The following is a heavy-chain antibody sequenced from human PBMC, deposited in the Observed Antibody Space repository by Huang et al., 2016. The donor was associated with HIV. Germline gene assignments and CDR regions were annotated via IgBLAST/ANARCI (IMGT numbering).Heavy chain of an antibody. CDR2: IYPGDSDT. J-gene: IGHJ4*02. Sequence: EVQLAQSGPEVKKPGESLKISCKGSGFSFTNYWIGWVRPMPGKGLEWMGIIYPGDSDTKYSPSCQGRVTISAEKSINTAYLQWSSLKASDTAMYYCVRSTSGYYYRTDYWGQGTLVTVSS. D-gene: IGHD3-22*01. CDR3: VRSTSGYYYRTDY. V-gene: IGHV5-51*01. CDR1: GFSFTNYW.